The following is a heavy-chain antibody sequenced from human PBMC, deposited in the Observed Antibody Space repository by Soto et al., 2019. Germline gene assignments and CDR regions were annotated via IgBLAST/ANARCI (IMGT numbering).Heavy chain of an antibody. J-gene: IGHJ4*02. V-gene: IGHV3-21*01. CDR2: ISSSAVYI. Sequence: EPGGGPVRPGGSLKLSCAASGFNFITYSLSWVRQAPGKGLEWVASISSSAVYIDYADSVKGRFTISRDNANNSLYLQMNSLRAEDTATYYCVRDGLDYYDTERLYFDNWGQGTLVTVSS. CDR1: GFNFITYS. D-gene: IGHD3-22*01. CDR3: VRDGLDYYDTERLYFDN.